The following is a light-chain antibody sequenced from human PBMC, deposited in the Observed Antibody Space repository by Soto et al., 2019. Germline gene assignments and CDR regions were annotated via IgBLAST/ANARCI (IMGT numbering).Light chain of an antibody. CDR1: SSDVGGYNY. V-gene: IGLV2-8*01. CDR2: EVS. J-gene: IGLJ2*01. Sequence: QSALTQPPSASGSPGQSVTISCTRTSSDVGGYNYVSWYQQHPGKAPKFMIYEVSKRPSGVPDRFSGSKSGNTASLTVSGLQAEDEADYYCSSYAGSNNLVFGGGTKVTVL. CDR3: SSYAGSNNLV.